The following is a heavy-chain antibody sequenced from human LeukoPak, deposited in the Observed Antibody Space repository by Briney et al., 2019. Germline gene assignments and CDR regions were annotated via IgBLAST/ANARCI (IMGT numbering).Heavy chain of an antibody. CDR3: ARLPGIAAV. CDR2: IYYSGST. V-gene: IGHV4-59*08. Sequence: SETLSLTCTVSGGSTSRYYWSWIRQPPGKRLEWLGYIYYSGSTTYNPSLKSRLTMSVDTSTNQISLKLISLTAADTAVYYCARLPGIAAVWGQGTLVTVSS. CDR1: GGSTSRYY. J-gene: IGHJ4*02. D-gene: IGHD6-13*01.